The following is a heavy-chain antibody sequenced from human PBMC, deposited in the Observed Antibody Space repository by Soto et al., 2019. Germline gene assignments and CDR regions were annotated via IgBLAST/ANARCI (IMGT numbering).Heavy chain of an antibody. CDR2: IFYSGST. V-gene: IGHV4-59*08. D-gene: IGHD6-13*01. Sequence: SETLALTCTVSGGSISSYYWSWIRQPPGKGLEWIGYIFYSGSTNYNPSLKSRVTISVDTSKNQFSLKLSSVTAADTAVYYCARRYSSSLDFWGQGTLVTVSS. CDR3: ARRYSSSLDF. J-gene: IGHJ4*02. CDR1: GGSISSYY.